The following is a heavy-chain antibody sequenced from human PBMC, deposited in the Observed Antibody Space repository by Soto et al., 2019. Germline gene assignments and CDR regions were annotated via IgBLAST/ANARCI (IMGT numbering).Heavy chain of an antibody. CDR3: AREVLEWLYGMDV. Sequence: QVQLQESGPGLVKPSQTLSLTCTVSGGSISSGDYYWSWIRQPPVKVLEWLGSIYYSGSTYYNPSLKSRVTISVDTSKNQFSLKLSSVTAADTAVYYCAREVLEWLYGMDVWGQGTTVTVSS. V-gene: IGHV4-30-4*01. CDR2: IYYSGST. J-gene: IGHJ6*02. CDR1: GGSISSGDYY. D-gene: IGHD3-3*01.